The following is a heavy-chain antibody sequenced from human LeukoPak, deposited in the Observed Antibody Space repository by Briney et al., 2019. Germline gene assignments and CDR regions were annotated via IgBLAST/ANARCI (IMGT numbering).Heavy chain of an antibody. J-gene: IGHJ4*02. CDR2: ISSSSYI. V-gene: IGHV3-21*01. CDR1: GFTFSTYS. Sequence: GGSLRLSCAASGFTFSTYSMNWVRQAPGKGLEWVSSISSSSYIDYADSVKGRFTISRDNAKNSLYLQMNSLRAEDTAVYYCAREWYYDSSRYYWGQGTLVTVSS. D-gene: IGHD3-22*01. CDR3: AREWYYDSSRYY.